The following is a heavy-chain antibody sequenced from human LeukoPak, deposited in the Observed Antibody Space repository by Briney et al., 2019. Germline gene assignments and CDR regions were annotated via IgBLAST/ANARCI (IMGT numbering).Heavy chain of an antibody. CDR1: GFTFSSYA. V-gene: IGHV3-15*01. J-gene: IGHJ4*02. CDR3: AKSSAGSK. D-gene: IGHD2-2*01. Sequence: GGSLRLSCAASGFTFSSYAMSWVRQAPGKGLEWVGRIKSKTDGGTTDYAAPVKGRFTISRDDSKNTLYLQMNSLRAEDTAVYYCAKSSAGSKWGQGTLVTVSS. CDR2: IKSKTDGGTT.